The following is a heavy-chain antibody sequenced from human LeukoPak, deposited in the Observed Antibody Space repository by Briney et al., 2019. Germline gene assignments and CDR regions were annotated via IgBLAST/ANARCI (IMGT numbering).Heavy chain of an antibody. J-gene: IGHJ6*03. CDR2: ISGSGGST. CDR3: AKDGCSSSSCHANFYYYYYYHMDV. CDR1: GFTFSSYA. V-gene: IGHV3-23*01. D-gene: IGHD2-2*01. Sequence: PGGSLRLSCAASGFTFSSYAMSWVRQAPGKGLEWLSGISGSGGSTHYADSVKGRFTMSRDNSKNTLLLQMNSLRAEDTAVYYCAKDGCSSSSCHANFYYYYYYHMDVWGKGTTVTVSS.